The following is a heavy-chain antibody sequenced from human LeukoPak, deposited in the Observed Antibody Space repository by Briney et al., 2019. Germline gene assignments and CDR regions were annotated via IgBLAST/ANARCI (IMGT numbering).Heavy chain of an antibody. CDR2: INDESTDI. D-gene: IGHD2-2*01. CDR3: ARDTFQPGLIDS. Sequence: GGSLRLSCAASGFTFGLYAMNWVRQAPGKGLEWVSYINDESTDIHYAGSVRGRFTISRDDARQTLYLHLSSLRVEDTAVYYCARDTFQPGLIDSWGQGTLVTVSS. CDR1: GFTFGLYA. J-gene: IGHJ4*02. V-gene: IGHV3-21*05.